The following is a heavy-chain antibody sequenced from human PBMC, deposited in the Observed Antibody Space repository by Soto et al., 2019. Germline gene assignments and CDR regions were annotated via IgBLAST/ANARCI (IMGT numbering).Heavy chain of an antibody. CDR3: ARDSGYDHYYYYGMDV. V-gene: IGHV3-33*01. D-gene: IGHD5-12*01. CDR1: GFTFSSYG. CDR2: IWYDGSNK. J-gene: IGHJ6*02. Sequence: QVQLVESGGGVVQPGRSLRLSCAASGFTFSSYGMHWVRQAPGKGLEWVAVIWYDGSNKYYADSVKGRFTISRDNSKNTLYLQMNSLRAEDTAVYYCARDSGYDHYYYYGMDVWGQGTTVTVSS.